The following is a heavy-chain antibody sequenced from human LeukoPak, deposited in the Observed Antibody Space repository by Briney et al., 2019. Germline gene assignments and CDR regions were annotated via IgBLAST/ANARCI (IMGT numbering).Heavy chain of an antibody. CDR3: AREGCSGGSCYSFWLDP. CDR1: GFTFSIYW. CDR2: IKKEGSEK. J-gene: IGHJ5*02. V-gene: IGHV3-7*01. Sequence: GGSLRLSCAASGFTFSIYWMSWVRQAPGRGLEGVANIKKEGSEKYYVDSVKGRFTISRDNAKNSLYVQMNSLRAEDTAVYYCAREGCSGGSCYSFWLDPWGQGTLVTVSS. D-gene: IGHD2-15*01.